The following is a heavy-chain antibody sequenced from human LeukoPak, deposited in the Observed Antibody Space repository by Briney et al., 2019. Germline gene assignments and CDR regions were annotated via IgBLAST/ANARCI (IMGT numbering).Heavy chain of an antibody. V-gene: IGHV3-21*01. CDR2: ISSSSSYI. CDR3: ARDRLARVFDY. D-gene: IGHD6-6*01. Sequence: SRGSLRISCKASGYTFISYSMSWVRQCPGQRLPWVPSISSSSSYIYYAGSVRGRFTISRDNAKNSLYLQMNSLRAEDTAVYYCARDRLARVFDYWGQGTLVTVSS. J-gene: IGHJ4*02. CDR1: GYTFISYS.